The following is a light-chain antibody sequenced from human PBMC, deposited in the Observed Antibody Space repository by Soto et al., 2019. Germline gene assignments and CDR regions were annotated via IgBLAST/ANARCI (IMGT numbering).Light chain of an antibody. J-gene: IGKJ1*01. CDR1: QSVSSNY. V-gene: IGKV3-20*01. CDR2: GAS. Sequence: EIVLTQSPGTLSLSPGDRATLSCRASQSVSSNYLAWYQQKPGQAPRLLIYGASGRAAGIPDRFSGSGSGTDFTLTISRLEPEDFAVYDCQKYGSSPPTFGQGTKVDIK. CDR3: QKYGSSPPT.